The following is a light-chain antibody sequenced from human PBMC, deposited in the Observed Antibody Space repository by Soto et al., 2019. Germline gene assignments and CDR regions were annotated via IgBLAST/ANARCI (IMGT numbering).Light chain of an antibody. CDR2: LGS. V-gene: IGKV2-28*01. J-gene: IGKJ4*01. CDR3: MQARQKPIT. CDR1: QSLLHSNGYNY. Sequence: DIVMTQTPPSLPVNPGEPASISCRSSQSLLHSNGYNYLDWYLQKPGQSPQLLIYLGSNRASGVPDRFSGSGSGTDFTRKIIRVDAYDVGVYYCMQARQKPITFGGGTKGDSK.